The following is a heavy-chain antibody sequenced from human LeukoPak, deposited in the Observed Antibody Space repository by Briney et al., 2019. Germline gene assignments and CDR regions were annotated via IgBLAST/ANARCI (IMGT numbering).Heavy chain of an antibody. J-gene: IGHJ4*02. V-gene: IGHV3-23*01. CDR3: AKHSSAVAAPFDF. Sequence: GGSLRLSCAASGFTFNNYAMSWVRQAPGKGLEWVSTITGSGGSTYYADSVEGRFTISRDNSKNTLYLQMSSLRAEDTAVYYCAKHSSAVAAPFDFWGQGTLVTVSS. CDR1: GFTFNNYA. CDR2: ITGSGGST. D-gene: IGHD6-19*01.